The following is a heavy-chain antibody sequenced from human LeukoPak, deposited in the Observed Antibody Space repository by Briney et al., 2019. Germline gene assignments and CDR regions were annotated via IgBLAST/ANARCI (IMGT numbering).Heavy chain of an antibody. Sequence: PGGSLRLSCAASGFTFSSYSMNWVRQAPGEGLEWVSSISSSSSYIYYADSVKGRFTISRDNAKNSLYLQMNSLRAEDTAVYYCARSTESGSSFDYWGQGTLVTVSS. CDR2: ISSSSSYI. CDR1: GFTFSSYS. CDR3: ARSTESGSSFDY. D-gene: IGHD2-2*01. V-gene: IGHV3-21*01. J-gene: IGHJ4*02.